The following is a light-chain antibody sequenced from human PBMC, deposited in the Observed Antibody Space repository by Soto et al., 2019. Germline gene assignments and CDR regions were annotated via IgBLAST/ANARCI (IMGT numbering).Light chain of an antibody. V-gene: IGKV1-9*01. J-gene: IGKJ3*01. CDR2: AAS. Sequence: DIQLTQSPSFLSASVGDRVTITCRAGQDISSYLAWYQQKPGKAPKLLIYAASTLQSGVPSRFSGSGSGTEFTLTISSLQPEDFATYYCQQLNSYTFTFGPGTKVDIK. CDR3: QQLNSYTFT. CDR1: QDISSY.